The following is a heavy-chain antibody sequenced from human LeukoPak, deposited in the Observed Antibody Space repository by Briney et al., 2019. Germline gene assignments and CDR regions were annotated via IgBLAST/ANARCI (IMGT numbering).Heavy chain of an antibody. Sequence: SETLSLTCTVSGGSISSYYWSWIRQPPGKGLEWIGRIYTSGSTNYNPSLKSRVTISVDTSKNQFSLKLSSVTAADTAVYYCARDSLIAQGYYFDYWGQGTLVTVS. D-gene: IGHD2-8*01. CDR3: ARDSLIAQGYYFDY. J-gene: IGHJ4*02. V-gene: IGHV4-4*08. CDR2: IYTSGST. CDR1: GGSISSYY.